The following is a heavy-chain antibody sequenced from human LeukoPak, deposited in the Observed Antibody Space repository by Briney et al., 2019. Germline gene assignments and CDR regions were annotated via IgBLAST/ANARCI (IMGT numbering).Heavy chain of an antibody. Sequence: SETLSLTCTVSGGSISSYYWSWIRQPPGKGLEWIGYTYYSGSTNYNPSLKSRVTISVDTSKNQFSLKLSSVTAADTAVYYCARVWDVTGYFDYWGQGTLVTVSS. D-gene: IGHD3-9*01. V-gene: IGHV4-59*01. J-gene: IGHJ4*02. CDR2: TYYSGST. CDR1: GGSISSYY. CDR3: ARVWDVTGYFDY.